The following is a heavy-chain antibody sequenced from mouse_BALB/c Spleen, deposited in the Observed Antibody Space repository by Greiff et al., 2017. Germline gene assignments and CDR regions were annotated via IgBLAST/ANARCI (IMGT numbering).Heavy chain of an antibody. D-gene: IGHD1-1*01. CDR1: GFNIKDYY. Sequence: VQLKQSGAELVRSGASVKLSCTASGFNIKDYYMHWVKQRPEQGLEWIGWIDPENGDTEYAPKFQGKATMTADTSSNTAYLQLSSLTSEDTAVYYCNRVTTVVATYYFDYWGQGTTLTVSS. J-gene: IGHJ2*01. V-gene: IGHV14-4*02. CDR3: NRVTTVVATYYFDY. CDR2: IDPENGDT.